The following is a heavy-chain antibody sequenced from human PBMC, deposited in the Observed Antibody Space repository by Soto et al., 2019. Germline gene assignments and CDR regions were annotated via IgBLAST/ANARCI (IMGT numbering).Heavy chain of an antibody. Sequence: QVQLVESGGGVVQPGRSLRLSCAASGFTFSRYAMHWVRQAPGKGLEWVAVISYDGSNKYYADSVKGRFTISRDNSKNTLYLQMNSLRAEDTAVYYCARDIAAAGCAMDVWGQGTTVTVSS. V-gene: IGHV3-30-3*01. J-gene: IGHJ6*02. D-gene: IGHD6-13*01. CDR3: ARDIAAAGCAMDV. CDR2: ISYDGSNK. CDR1: GFTFSRYA.